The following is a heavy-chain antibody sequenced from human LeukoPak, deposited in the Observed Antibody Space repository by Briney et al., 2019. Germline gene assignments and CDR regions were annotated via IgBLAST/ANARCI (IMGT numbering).Heavy chain of an antibody. CDR1: GGSVSSGNYY. Sequence: SETLSLTCTVSGGSVSSGNYYWSWIRQPPGKGLDWIGYIYYSGSTNYNPSLKSRVTISVDTSKNQFSLRLSSVTAADTAVYYCARDDYGMDVWGQGTTVTVSS. CDR3: ARDDYGMDV. J-gene: IGHJ6*02. V-gene: IGHV4-61*01. CDR2: IYYSGST.